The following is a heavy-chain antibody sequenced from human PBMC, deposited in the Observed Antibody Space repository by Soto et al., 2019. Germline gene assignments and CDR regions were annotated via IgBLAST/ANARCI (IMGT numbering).Heavy chain of an antibody. CDR1: GYTFTGYY. V-gene: IGHV1-2*04. CDR3: ARAKTYYYDSSGYYFDY. D-gene: IGHD3-22*01. Sequence: GASVKVSCKASGYTFTGYYMHWVRQAPGQGLEWMGWINPNSGGTNYAQKFQGWVTMTRDTSISTAYMVLSRLRSDDTAVYYCARAKTYYYDSSGYYFDYWGQGTLVTVSS. CDR2: INPNSGGT. J-gene: IGHJ4*02.